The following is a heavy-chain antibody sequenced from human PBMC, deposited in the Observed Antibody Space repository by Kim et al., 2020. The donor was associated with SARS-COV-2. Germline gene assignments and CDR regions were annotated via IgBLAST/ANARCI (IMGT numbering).Heavy chain of an antibody. D-gene: IGHD3-3*01. V-gene: IGHV3-11*01. CDR3: ARDGRTTYYDFWSDSIPDYYYGMDV. CDR1: GFTFSDYY. J-gene: IGHJ6*02. Sequence: GGSLRLSCAASGFTFSDYYMSWIRQAPGKGLEWVAYISSSGSTIYYADSVKGRFTISRDNAKNSLYLQMNSLRAEDTAVYYCARDGRTTYYDFWSDSIPDYYYGMDVWGQGTTVTVSS. CDR2: ISSSGSTI.